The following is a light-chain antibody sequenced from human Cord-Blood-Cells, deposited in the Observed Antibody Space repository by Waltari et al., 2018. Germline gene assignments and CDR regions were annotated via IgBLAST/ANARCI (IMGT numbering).Light chain of an antibody. CDR3: AAWDDSLNAWV. J-gene: IGLJ3*02. CDR2: SNT. CDR1: SSNIGTNT. Sequence: QSVLTQPPSASGTPGQRVTISCSGSSSNIGTNTVNWYQQLPGTAPKLLIYSNTQRHSGVPDRFSGSKSGTSASLAISGLQSEDEADYYCAAWDDSLNAWVFGGGTKLTVL. V-gene: IGLV1-44*01.